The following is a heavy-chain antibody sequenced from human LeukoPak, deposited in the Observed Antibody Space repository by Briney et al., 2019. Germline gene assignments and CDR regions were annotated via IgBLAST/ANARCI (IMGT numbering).Heavy chain of an antibody. D-gene: IGHD3-3*01. J-gene: IGHJ4*02. CDR2: IIPILGIA. CDR1: GYSFTNYD. CDR3: ARASRIFGVVIATYYFDY. Sequence: SVKVSCKASGYSFTNYDFNWVRQAPGQGLEWMGRIIPILGIANYAQKFQGRVTITADKSTSTAYMELSSLRSEDTAVYYCARASRIFGVVIATYYFDYWGQGTLVTVSS. V-gene: IGHV1-69*04.